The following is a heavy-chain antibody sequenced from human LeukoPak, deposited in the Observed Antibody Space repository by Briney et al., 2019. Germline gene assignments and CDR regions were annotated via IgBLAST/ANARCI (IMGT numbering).Heavy chain of an antibody. CDR2: MNPNSGNT. J-gene: IGHJ6*02. CDR3: ARGTRYGPPGGYGMDV. V-gene: IGHV1-8*01. D-gene: IGHD4-17*01. CDR1: GYTFTSYD. Sequence: ASVKVSCKASGYTFTSYDINWVRQATGQGLEWMGWMNPNSGNTGYAQKFQGRATMTRNTSISTAYMELSSLRSEDTAVYYCARGTRYGPPGGYGMDVWGQGTTVTVSS.